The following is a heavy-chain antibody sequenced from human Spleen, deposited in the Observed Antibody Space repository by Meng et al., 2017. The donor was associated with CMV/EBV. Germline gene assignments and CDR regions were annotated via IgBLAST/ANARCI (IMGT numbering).Heavy chain of an antibody. Sequence: GESLKISCEVSGFTVSSKYMHWVRQSPEKGLEWVSVIYRGGNTYYGDSVKGRFTISRDNSKNTLYLQMNSLRGEDTAVYYCARAIQSGTTPYYYGMDVWGQGTTVTVSS. CDR3: ARAIQSGTTPYYYGMDV. CDR1: GFTVSSKY. J-gene: IGHJ6*02. CDR2: IYRGGNT. V-gene: IGHV3-53*01. D-gene: IGHD1-7*01.